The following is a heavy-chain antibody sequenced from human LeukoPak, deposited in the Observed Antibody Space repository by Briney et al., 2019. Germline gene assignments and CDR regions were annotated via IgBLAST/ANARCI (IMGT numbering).Heavy chain of an antibody. V-gene: IGHV3-23*01. Sequence: GGSLRLSCAASGFTFSSYAMSWVRQAPGKGLEWVSAISGSGGSTYYADSVKGRFTISRDNSKNTLYLQMNSLRSEDTAVYYCARDGVGLALLTVPGGASWFDPWGQGTLVTVSS. CDR1: GFTFSSYA. J-gene: IGHJ5*02. CDR3: ARDGVGLALLTVPGGASWFDP. D-gene: IGHD4-11*01. CDR2: ISGSGGST.